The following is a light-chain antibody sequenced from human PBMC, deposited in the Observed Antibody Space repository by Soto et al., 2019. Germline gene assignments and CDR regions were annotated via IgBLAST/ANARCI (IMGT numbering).Light chain of an antibody. CDR2: ATS. Sequence: DIQMTQSPSSLSASLGDRVTITCRASQNIDNYLNWYQHKPGKAPKLLIYATSTLQSGVPSRFSGSASGTECTLPISSLQPEDFATYFCQESYTGPAVSFGGGTKVEIK. CDR1: QNIDNY. J-gene: IGKJ4*01. V-gene: IGKV1-39*01. CDR3: QESYTGPAVS.